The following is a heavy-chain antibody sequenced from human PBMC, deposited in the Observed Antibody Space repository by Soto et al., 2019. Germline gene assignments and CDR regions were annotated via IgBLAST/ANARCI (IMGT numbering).Heavy chain of an antibody. J-gene: IGHJ3*02. CDR3: ARDGPMDRAFDI. CDR1: GYTFTSYG. D-gene: IGHD3-10*01. V-gene: IGHV1-18*01. CDR2: ISAYNGNT. Sequence: QVQLVQSGAEVKKPGASVKVSCKASGYTFTSYGISWVRQAPGQGLEWMGWISAYNGNTNYAQKLQGXVXIXTYXSTSTAYMELRSLRSDDTAVYYCARDGPMDRAFDIWGQGTMVTVSS.